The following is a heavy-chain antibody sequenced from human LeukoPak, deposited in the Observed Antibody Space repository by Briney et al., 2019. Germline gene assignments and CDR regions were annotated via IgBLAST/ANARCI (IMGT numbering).Heavy chain of an antibody. V-gene: IGHV4-34*01. D-gene: IGHD6-19*01. CDR2: INHSGST. CDR3: ARGDAGYSSGWCSLGNYYYYMDV. CDR1: GGSFSGYY. Sequence: SETLSLTCAVYGGSFSGYYWSWIRQPPGKGLEWIGEINHSGSTNYNPSLKSRVTISVDTSKNQFSLKLSSVTAADTAVYYCARGDAGYSSGWCSLGNYYYYMDVWGKGTTVTISS. J-gene: IGHJ6*03.